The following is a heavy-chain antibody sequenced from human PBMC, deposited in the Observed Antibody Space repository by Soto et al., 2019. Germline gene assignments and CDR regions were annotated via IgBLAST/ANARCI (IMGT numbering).Heavy chain of an antibody. Sequence: GGSLRLSCAASGFTFSSYWMSWVRQAPGKGLEWVANIKQDGSEKYYVDSVKGRFTISRDNAKNSLYLQMNSLRAEDTAVYYCARVGYCSSTSCLDAFDIWGQGTMVTVSS. CDR3: ARVGYCSSTSCLDAFDI. J-gene: IGHJ3*02. D-gene: IGHD2-2*01. CDR1: GFTFSSYW. V-gene: IGHV3-7*01. CDR2: IKQDGSEK.